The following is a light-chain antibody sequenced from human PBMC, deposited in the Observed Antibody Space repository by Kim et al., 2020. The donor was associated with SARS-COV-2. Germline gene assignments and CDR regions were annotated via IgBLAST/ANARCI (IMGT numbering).Light chain of an antibody. V-gene: IGLV3-1*01. CDR2: QDS. J-gene: IGLJ3*02. CDR1: KLGDKY. CDR3: QAWDPWV. Sequence: SYELTQPPSASVSPGQTASITCSGDKLGDKYACWYQQKPGQSPVLVIYQDSKRPSGIPERFSGSNSGNTATLTISGTQAMDEADYYCQAWDPWVFGGGTQLTVL.